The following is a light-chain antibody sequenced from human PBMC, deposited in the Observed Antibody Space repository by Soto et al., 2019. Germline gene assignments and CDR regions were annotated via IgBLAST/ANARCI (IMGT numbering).Light chain of an antibody. Sequence: QSALTQPRSVSGSPGQSVTISCTGTSSDVGGYNYVSWYQQHPGKAPKLMIYDVSKRPSGVPDRFSGSKSGNTASLTISGXXXXXXADYYFCSSAGSYSYVFGTGTKVTVL. CDR3: CSSAGSYSYV. V-gene: IGLV2-11*01. J-gene: IGLJ1*01. CDR2: DVS. CDR1: SSDVGGYNY.